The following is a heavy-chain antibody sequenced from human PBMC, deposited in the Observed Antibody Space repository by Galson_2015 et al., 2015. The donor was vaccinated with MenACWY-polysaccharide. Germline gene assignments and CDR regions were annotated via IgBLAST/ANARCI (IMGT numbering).Heavy chain of an antibody. D-gene: IGHD5-12*01. J-gene: IGHJ6*02. Sequence: SLRLSCAASGFTFSDYYMSWIRQAPGKGLEWIAYISDSGSTVFYADSVQGRLTISRDNAKSLVSLQMNSLRVEDTAVYFCARDLAPPHEISHHGMDVWRQGTSVSVS. CDR1: GFTFSDYY. V-gene: IGHV3-11*01. CDR2: ISDSGSTV. CDR3: ARDLAPPHEISHHGMDV.